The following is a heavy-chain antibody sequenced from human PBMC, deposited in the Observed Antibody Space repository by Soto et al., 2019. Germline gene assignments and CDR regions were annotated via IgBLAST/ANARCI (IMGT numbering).Heavy chain of an antibody. V-gene: IGHV4-31*03. J-gene: IGHJ4*02. Sequence: PSETLSLTCTVSGDSISRGVYYWSWVRQHPGKGLEWIGHIYYSGSTYYNPSLKSRITISVDTSKNQLSLKLSSVTAADTAVYYCSRVTXLGEVSFAHFDYWGQGTLVTVS. CDR3: SRVTXLGEVSFAHFDY. CDR2: IYYSGST. D-gene: IGHD3-16*02. CDR1: GDSISRGVYY.